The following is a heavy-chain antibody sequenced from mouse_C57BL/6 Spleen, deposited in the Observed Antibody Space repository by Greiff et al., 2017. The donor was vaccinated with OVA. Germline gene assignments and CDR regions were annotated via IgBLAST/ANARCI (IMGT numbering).Heavy chain of an antibody. J-gene: IGHJ1*03. Sequence: VQLQQPGTELVKPGASVKLSCKASGYTFTSYWMHWVKQRPGQGLEWIGNINPSNGGTNYNEKFKSKATLTVDKSSSTAYLQLSSLTSEDSAVYYCARVRNYYGSSPWYFDVWGTGTTGTVSS. D-gene: IGHD1-1*01. CDR1: GYTFTSYW. V-gene: IGHV1-53*01. CDR3: ARVRNYYGSSPWYFDV. CDR2: INPSNGGT.